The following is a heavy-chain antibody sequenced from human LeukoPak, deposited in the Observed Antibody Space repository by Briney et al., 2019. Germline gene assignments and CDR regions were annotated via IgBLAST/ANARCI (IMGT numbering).Heavy chain of an antibody. CDR1: GYTFANYW. D-gene: IGHD4-23*01. CDR3: ARRPTTVVTRTAFDI. CDR2: IYPGDSDT. V-gene: IGHV5-51*01. J-gene: IGHJ3*02. Sequence: GESLKISCEGSGYTFANYWIGWVRQMPGKGLEWMGIIYPGDSDTRYSPSFQGQVTISADRSISTAYLQWSSLKASDTAMYYCARRPTTVVTRTAFDIWGQGTMVTVSS.